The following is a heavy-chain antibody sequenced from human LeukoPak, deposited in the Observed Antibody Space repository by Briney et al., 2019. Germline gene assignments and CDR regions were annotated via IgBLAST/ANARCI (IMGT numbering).Heavy chain of an antibody. CDR2: ISWNSGSI. Sequence: GGSLRLSCAASGFTFDDYAMHWVRQAPGKGLECVSGISWNSGSIGYADSVKGRFTISRDNAKNSLYLQMNSLRAEDTALYYCAKGLPLDYWGQGTLVTVSS. CDR1: GFTFDDYA. J-gene: IGHJ4*02. CDR3: AKGLPLDY. V-gene: IGHV3-9*01.